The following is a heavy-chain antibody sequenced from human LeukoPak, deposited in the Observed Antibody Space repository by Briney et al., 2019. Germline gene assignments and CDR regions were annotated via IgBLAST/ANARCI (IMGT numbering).Heavy chain of an antibody. CDR3: ARGLTILDSWGPSDY. Sequence: ASVRVSCTASGYTFTVYYMHWVRQAPGQGLEWMGWINPNSGGTNYAQKFQGRVTMTRDTSISTAYMKLSRLRSDDTAVYYCARGLTILDSWGPSDYWGQGTLVTVSS. CDR1: GYTFTVYY. J-gene: IGHJ4*02. CDR2: INPNSGGT. D-gene: IGHD3-3*01. V-gene: IGHV1-2*02.